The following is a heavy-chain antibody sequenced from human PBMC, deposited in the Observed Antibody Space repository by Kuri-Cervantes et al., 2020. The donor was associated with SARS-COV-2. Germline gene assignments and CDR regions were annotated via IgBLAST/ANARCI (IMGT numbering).Heavy chain of an antibody. D-gene: IGHD4-17*01. CDR2: ISSSSSYI. Sequence: GESLKISCAASGFTLSSYSMNWVRQAPGKGLEWVSSISSSSSYIYYADSVKGRFTISRDNAQNTVYLQMNSLRAEDTAVYYCARVSGDYVIFEYFDYWGQGILVTVSS. CDR3: ARVSGDYVIFEYFDY. CDR1: GFTLSSYS. J-gene: IGHJ4*02. V-gene: IGHV3-21*01.